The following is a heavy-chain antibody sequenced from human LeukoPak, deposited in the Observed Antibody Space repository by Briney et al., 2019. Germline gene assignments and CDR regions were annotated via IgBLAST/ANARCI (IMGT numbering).Heavy chain of an antibody. CDR2: ISDSGGST. CDR1: GFTFSSYG. D-gene: IGHD3-10*01. CDR3: AQEGFGELFLFDY. Sequence: GGSLRLSCAASGFTFSSYGMSWVRQTPGKGLEWVSTISDSGGSTYYADSVKGRFTISRDNSKNTLYLQMNSLRAEDTAVYYCAQEGFGELFLFDYWGRGTLVTVSS. V-gene: IGHV3-23*01. J-gene: IGHJ4*02.